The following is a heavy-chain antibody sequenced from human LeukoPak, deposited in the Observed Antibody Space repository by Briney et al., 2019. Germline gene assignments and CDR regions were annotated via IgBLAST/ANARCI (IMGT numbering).Heavy chain of an antibody. Sequence: VASVKVSFKASGYTFTSYAMNWVRQAPGQGLEWMGWINTNTGNPTYAQGFTGRFVFSLDTSVSTAYLQIGSLKAEDTAVYYCARAEVQLWLRSHYYYGMDVWGQGTTVTVSS. CDR3: ARAEVQLWLRSHYYYGMDV. CDR1: GYTFTSYA. D-gene: IGHD5-18*01. CDR2: INTNTGNP. J-gene: IGHJ6*02. V-gene: IGHV7-4-1*01.